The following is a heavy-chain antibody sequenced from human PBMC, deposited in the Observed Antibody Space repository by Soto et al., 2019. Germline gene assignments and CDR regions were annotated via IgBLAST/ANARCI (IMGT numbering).Heavy chain of an antibody. D-gene: IGHD3-16*01. CDR2: LTETGGST. Sequence: SGGSLRLSCAASGFTFSSYAMAWVRQAPGKGLEWVSALTETGGSTYYAASVKGRFTISRDNSRSTLYLQMDRLRVDDTAVYYCAKIKGAITFLHFDNWGQGTLVTVSS. V-gene: IGHV3-23*01. CDR1: GFTFSSYA. J-gene: IGHJ4*02. CDR3: AKIKGAITFLHFDN.